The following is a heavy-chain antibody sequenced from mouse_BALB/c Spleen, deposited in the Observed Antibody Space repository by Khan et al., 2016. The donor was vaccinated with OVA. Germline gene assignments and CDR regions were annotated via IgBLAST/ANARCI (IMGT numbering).Heavy chain of an antibody. Sequence: QVQLKQSGAELAKPGASVKMSCKASGYTFTTYWMHWVKQGPGQGLEWIGYINPSTGYIEYNQKFKDRATLTADTSSTTAYMRLSSLTSEDSAVYYCARDYYGSTSFAYWGQGTLVTVSA. J-gene: IGHJ3*01. V-gene: IGHV1-7*01. CDR1: GYTFTTYW. D-gene: IGHD1-1*01. CDR3: ARDYYGSTSFAY. CDR2: INPSTGYI.